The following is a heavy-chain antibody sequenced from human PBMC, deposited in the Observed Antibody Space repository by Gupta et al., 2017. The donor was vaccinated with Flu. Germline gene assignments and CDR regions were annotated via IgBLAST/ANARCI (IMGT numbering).Heavy chain of an antibody. CDR2: IHFSGST. Sequence: KGLEWTGSIHFSGSTNHNPSLKSRVTISVDTSKNQFSLKLNSVTAADTAVYYCARQRVVSVWGSHRPLDFDYWGQGTLVTVSS. V-gene: IGHV4-39*01. J-gene: IGHJ4*02. D-gene: IGHD3-16*02. CDR3: ARQRVVSVWGSHRPLDFDY.